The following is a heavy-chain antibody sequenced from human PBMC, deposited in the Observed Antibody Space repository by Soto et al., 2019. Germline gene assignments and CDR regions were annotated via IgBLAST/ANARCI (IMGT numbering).Heavy chain of an antibody. J-gene: IGHJ6*02. CDR3: ARIVVVPAAIIRFGTDV. CDR1: GYSFTSYW. CDR2: IDPSDSYT. D-gene: IGHD2-2*01. Sequence: GESLKISCKGSGYSFTSYWISWVRQMPGKGLEWMGRIDPSDSYTNYSPSFQGHVTISADKSISTAYLQWSSLKASDTAMYYCARIVVVPAAIIRFGTDVWGQGTTVTVSS. V-gene: IGHV5-10-1*01.